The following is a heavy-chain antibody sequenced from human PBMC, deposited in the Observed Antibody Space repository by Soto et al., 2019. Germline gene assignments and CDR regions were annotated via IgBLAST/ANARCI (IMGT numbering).Heavy chain of an antibody. Sequence: TSETLSLTCTVSGGSISSSSYYWGWIRQPPGKGLEWIGSIYYSGSTYYNPSLKSRVTISVDTSKNQFSLKLSSVTAADTAVYYCARVTIGYYGMDVWGQGTTVTVSS. J-gene: IGHJ6*02. V-gene: IGHV4-39*01. CDR2: IYYSGST. CDR1: GGSISSSSYY. CDR3: ARVTIGYYGMDV.